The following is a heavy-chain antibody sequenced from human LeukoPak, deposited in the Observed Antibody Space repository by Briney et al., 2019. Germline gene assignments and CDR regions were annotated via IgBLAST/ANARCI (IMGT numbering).Heavy chain of an antibody. CDR2: IKLDGSEK. D-gene: IGHD3-3*01. Sequence: GGSLRLSCVASGFTFGKYGMSWVRQAPGQGLEWVANIKLDGSEKNYVDSVKGRFTISRDNTKNSLYLQMNSLRVEDTAVFYCARDQYDTWSRRGNFDSWGQGTLVTVSS. V-gene: IGHV3-7*03. CDR1: GFTFGKYG. J-gene: IGHJ4*02. CDR3: ARDQYDTWSRRGNFDS.